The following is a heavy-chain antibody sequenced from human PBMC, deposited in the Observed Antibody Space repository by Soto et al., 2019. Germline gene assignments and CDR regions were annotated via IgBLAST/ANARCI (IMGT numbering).Heavy chain of an antibody. CDR1: GFTFSNSA. CDR3: AKVQEFCGFNCYIVDS. Sequence: LGGSLRLSCVASGFTFSNSAMSWVRHVPGKGLEWAAGIRSSGGHTNYADSVKGRFTISRDNSKDTLYLQMNSLRAEDTALYYCAKVQEFCGFNCYIVDSWGQGVLVTVSS. V-gene: IGHV3-23*01. CDR2: IRSSGGHT. J-gene: IGHJ4*02. D-gene: IGHD2-21*02.